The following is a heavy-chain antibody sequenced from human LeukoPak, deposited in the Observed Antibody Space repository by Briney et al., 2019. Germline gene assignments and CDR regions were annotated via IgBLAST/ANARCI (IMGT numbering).Heavy chain of an antibody. CDR2: IKQDGSEK. CDR3: ARVVPDDYGDYGFAAFDI. Sequence: GGSLRLSCAASGFTFSSYWMSWVRQAPGKGLEWVANIKQDGSEKYYVDSVKGRFTISRDNAKNSLYLQMNSLRAEDTAVYYCARVVPDDYGDYGFAAFDIWGQGTMVTVSS. J-gene: IGHJ3*02. V-gene: IGHV3-7*03. D-gene: IGHD4-17*01. CDR1: GFTFSSYW.